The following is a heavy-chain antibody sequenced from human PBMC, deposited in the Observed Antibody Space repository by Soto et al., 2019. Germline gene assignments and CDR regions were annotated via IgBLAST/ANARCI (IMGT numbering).Heavy chain of an antibody. CDR3: VRDGTKTLRDWFDP. CDR1: GASISGFY. CDR2: IYATGTT. Sequence: KPSETLSLTCTVSGASISGFYWSWIRKSAGKGLEWIGRIYATGTTDYNPSLKRRVMMSVDTSKKQFALKLRSVTAADTAVYYCVRDGTKTLRDWFDPWGQGISVTVSS. J-gene: IGHJ5*02. V-gene: IGHV4-4*07. D-gene: IGHD1-1*01.